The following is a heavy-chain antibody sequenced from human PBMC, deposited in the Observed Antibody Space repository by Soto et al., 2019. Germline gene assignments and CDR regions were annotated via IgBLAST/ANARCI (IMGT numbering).Heavy chain of an antibody. J-gene: IGHJ6*03. CDR2: TYYRSKWYN. V-gene: IGHV6-1*01. Sequence: PSQPLSLTCAISGDSVSSNSAAWNWIRQSPSRGLEWLGRTYYRSKWYNDYAVSVKSRITINPDTSKNQFSLQLNSVTPEDTAVYYCARGDCSSTSCYVGYYYYMDVWGKGTTVTVSS. CDR3: ARGDCSSTSCYVGYYYYMDV. D-gene: IGHD2-2*01. CDR1: GDSVSSNSAA.